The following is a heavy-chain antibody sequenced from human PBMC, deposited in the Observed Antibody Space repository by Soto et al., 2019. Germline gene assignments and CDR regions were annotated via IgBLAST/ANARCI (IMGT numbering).Heavy chain of an antibody. CDR1: GGSFSGYY. V-gene: IGHV4-34*01. D-gene: IGHD6-19*01. J-gene: IGHJ1*01. Sequence: SETLSLTCAVYGGSFSGYYWSWIRQPPGKGLEWIGEINHSGSTNYNPSLKSRVTISVDTSKNQFSLKLSSVTAADTAVYYCARGASSSGFLRHWGQGTLVTVSS. CDR2: INHSGST. CDR3: ARGASSSGFLRH.